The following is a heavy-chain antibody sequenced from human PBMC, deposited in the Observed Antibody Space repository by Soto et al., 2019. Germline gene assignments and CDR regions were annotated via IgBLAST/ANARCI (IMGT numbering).Heavy chain of an antibody. Sequence: EVQLVESGGGLVQPGGSLRLSCAASGFTFSSYWMSWVRQAPGKGLEWVANINQDGSENYYVDSVKGRFTISRDNAKNSLYLEMNSLRAEDTAVYYCAREGYNSGLNLGYYYYYMEVWGEGTTVTVSS. CDR3: AREGYNSGLNLGYYYYYMEV. CDR2: INQDGSEN. V-gene: IGHV3-7*01. D-gene: IGHD6-19*01. J-gene: IGHJ6*03. CDR1: GFTFSSYW.